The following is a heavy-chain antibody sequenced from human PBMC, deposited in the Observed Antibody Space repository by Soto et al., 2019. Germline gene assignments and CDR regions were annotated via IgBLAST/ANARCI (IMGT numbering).Heavy chain of an antibody. CDR2: ISAYNGNT. V-gene: IGHV1-18*01. Sequence: ASVKVSCKASGYTFTSYGISWVRQAPGQGLEWMGWISAYNGNTNYAQKLQGRVTMTTDTSTSTAYMELRSLRSDDTAVYYCARESTLYYDFWRGYYLAYYYGMDVWGQGTTVTVSS. CDR1: GYTFTSYG. D-gene: IGHD3-3*01. J-gene: IGHJ6*02. CDR3: ARESTLYYDFWRGYYLAYYYGMDV.